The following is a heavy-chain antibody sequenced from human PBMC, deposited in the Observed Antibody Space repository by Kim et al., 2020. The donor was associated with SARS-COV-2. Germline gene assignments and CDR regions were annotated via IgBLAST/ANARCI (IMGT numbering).Heavy chain of an antibody. CDR2: IIPILGIA. CDR1: GGTFSSYA. J-gene: IGHJ5*02. D-gene: IGHD3-10*01. V-gene: IGHV1-69*04. Sequence: SVKVSCKASGGTFSSYAISWVRQAPGQGLEWMGRIIPILGIANYAQKFQGRVTITADKSTSTAYMELSSLRSEDTAVYYCARASKEDYYGSGSYYNWFDPWGQGTLVTVSS. CDR3: ARASKEDYYGSGSYYNWFDP.